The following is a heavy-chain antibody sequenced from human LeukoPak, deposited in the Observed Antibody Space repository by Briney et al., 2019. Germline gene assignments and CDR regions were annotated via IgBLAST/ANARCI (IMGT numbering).Heavy chain of an antibody. CDR3: ARDMITFGGVIVPWGMDV. CDR1: GGSVSSNSAA. V-gene: IGHV6-1*01. D-gene: IGHD3-16*02. J-gene: IGHJ6*02. Sequence: SQTLSLTCAIAGGSVSSNSAAWNWIRQSPSRGLEWLGRTYYRSNWYNDYAVSVKSRIPINPDTYKNQFSLQLNSVTPEDTAVYYCARDMITFGGVIVPWGMDVWGQGTTVTVSS. CDR2: TYYRSNWYN.